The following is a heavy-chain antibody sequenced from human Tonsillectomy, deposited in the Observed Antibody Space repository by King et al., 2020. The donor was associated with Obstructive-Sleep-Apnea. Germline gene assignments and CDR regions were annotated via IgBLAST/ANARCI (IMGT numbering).Heavy chain of an antibody. CDR1: GFTFTDYW. Sequence: VQLVQSGGGLTQPGGSLRLSCAASGFTFTDYWMHWVRQAPGKGLVWVSRINSDGSTTTYADSVKGRFAISRENAKNTLYLQMNSLRAEDTAVYYCAREEFRSGNWSFDLLGRGTPVTVSS. CDR2: INSDGSTT. D-gene: IGHD3-10*01. J-gene: IGHJ2*01. CDR3: AREEFRSGNWSFDL. V-gene: IGHV3-74*03.